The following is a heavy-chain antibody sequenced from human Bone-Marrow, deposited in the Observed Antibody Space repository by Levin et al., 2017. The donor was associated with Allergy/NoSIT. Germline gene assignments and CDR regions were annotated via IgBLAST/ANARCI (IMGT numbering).Heavy chain of an antibody. V-gene: IGHV3-9*01. J-gene: IGHJ2*01. CDR1: GFTFDDYA. CDR3: AKDILLGSDVMGYFDL. D-gene: IGHD2-21*01. CDR2: ITWNSASI. Sequence: PGGSLRLSCAASGFTFDDYAMHWVRQVPGKGLEWLSSITWNSASITYADSVKGRFTISRDNAKNSLYLQMNNLRPEDTALYYCAKDILLGSDVMGYFDLWGRGTLVTVSS.